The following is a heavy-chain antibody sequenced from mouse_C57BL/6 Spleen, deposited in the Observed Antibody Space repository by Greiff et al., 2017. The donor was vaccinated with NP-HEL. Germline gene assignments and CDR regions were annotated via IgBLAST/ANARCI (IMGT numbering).Heavy chain of an antibody. CDR3: ARSLTKVVATDY. D-gene: IGHD1-1*01. Sequence: QVQLKQSGPELVKPGASVKISCKASGYAFSSSWMNWVKQRPGKGLEWIGRFYPGDGDTNYNGKFKGKATLTADKSSSTAYMQLSSLTSEDSAVYFCARSLTKVVATDYWGQGTTLTVSS. CDR2: FYPGDGDT. CDR1: GYAFSSSW. J-gene: IGHJ2*01. V-gene: IGHV1-82*01.